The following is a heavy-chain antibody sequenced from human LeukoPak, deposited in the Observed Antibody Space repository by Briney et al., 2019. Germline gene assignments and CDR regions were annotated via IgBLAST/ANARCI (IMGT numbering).Heavy chain of an antibody. J-gene: IGHJ6*04. CDR3: ARAPSWLYYYGSGSWLKDV. CDR1: GFTFNSYA. Sequence: PGRSLRLSCAASGFTFNSYAMHWVRQAPGKGLEWVAVISYDGSNKYYADSVKGRFTISRDNSKNTLYLQMNSLRAEDTAVYYCARAPSWLYYYGSGSWLKDVWGKGTTVTVSS. CDR2: ISYDGSNK. D-gene: IGHD3-10*01. V-gene: IGHV3-30-3*01.